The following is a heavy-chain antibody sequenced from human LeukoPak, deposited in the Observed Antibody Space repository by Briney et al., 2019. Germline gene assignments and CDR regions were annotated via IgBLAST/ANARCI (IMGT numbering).Heavy chain of an antibody. Sequence: GGSLRLSCAASGFTFSSYTMSWIRQAPVKGLEWVSGISGSGGSTYYADSVKGRFTISRDNSKNTVYLQMNSLRAEDTAVYYCARDLTYSGRFDPWGQGTLVTVSS. J-gene: IGHJ5*02. CDR3: ARDLTYSGRFDP. D-gene: IGHD3-10*01. V-gene: IGHV3-23*01. CDR2: ISGSGGST. CDR1: GFTFSSYT.